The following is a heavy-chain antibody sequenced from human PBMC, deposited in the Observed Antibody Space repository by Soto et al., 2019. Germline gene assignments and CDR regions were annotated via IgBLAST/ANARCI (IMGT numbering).Heavy chain of an antibody. CDR2: IIPIFDSP. D-gene: IGHD2-15*01. Sequence: SVKVSCKASGGSFSTYAFSWVRQAPGHGLEWMGGIIPIFDSPYYAQNFQGRVTIAADRSTSTVYMELSSLTPEDTAVYYCARGAECRGYCLKKFTWLDSWGPGTLVTVSS. CDR3: ARGAECRGYCLKKFTWLDS. CDR1: GGSFSTYA. V-gene: IGHV1-69*06. J-gene: IGHJ5*01.